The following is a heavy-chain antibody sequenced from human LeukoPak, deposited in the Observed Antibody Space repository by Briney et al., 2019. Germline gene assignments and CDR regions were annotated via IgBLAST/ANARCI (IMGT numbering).Heavy chain of an antibody. CDR2: IYPGDSDT. D-gene: IGHD2-21*02. CDR3: ARSQAYCGGDCYSDFDY. V-gene: IGHV5-51*01. CDR1: GYCFTSYW. J-gene: IGHJ4*02. Sequence: GESLKISCKGSGYCFTSYWIGWVRQMPGKGLEWMGIIYPGDSDTRYSPSFQGQVTISADKSISTAYLQWSSLKASDTAMYYCARSQAYCGGDCYSDFDYWGQGTLVTVSS.